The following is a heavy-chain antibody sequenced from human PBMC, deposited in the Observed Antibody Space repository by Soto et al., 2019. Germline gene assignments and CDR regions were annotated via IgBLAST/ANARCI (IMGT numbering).Heavy chain of an antibody. V-gene: IGHV4-39*01. Sequence: SETLSLTCTVSGGSISSSSYYWGWIRQPPGKGLEWIGSIYYSGSTYYNPSLKSRVTISVDTSKNQFSLKLSSVTAADTAVYYCARLSFGVVRGVIWFDPWGQGTLVTVSS. CDR2: IYYSGST. CDR3: ARLSFGVVRGVIWFDP. CDR1: GGSISSSSYY. J-gene: IGHJ5*02. D-gene: IGHD3-10*01.